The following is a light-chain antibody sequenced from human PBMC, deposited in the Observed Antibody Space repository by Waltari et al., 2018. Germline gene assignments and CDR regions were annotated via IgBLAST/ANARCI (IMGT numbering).Light chain of an antibody. CDR2: DVS. Sequence: QSALTQPRSVSGSPGQSVTISCTGTSTDVGAYNYVSWHQQHPGKAPKLIIYDVSKRPSVVPDRFSASKSGNTSSLTISGLQAEDEADYYCCSYTGTYTHWVFGGGTKLTVL. V-gene: IGLV2-11*01. CDR3: CSYTGTYTHWV. J-gene: IGLJ3*02. CDR1: STDVGAYNY.